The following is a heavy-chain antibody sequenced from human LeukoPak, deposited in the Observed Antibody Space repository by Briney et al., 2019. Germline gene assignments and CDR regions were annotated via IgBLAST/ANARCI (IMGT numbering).Heavy chain of an antibody. V-gene: IGHV6-1*01. Sequence: SQTLSHTCAISGDSVSSSASWNWIRQSPSRGLEWLGRTYYRSKWYSDYATSVKSRITINADTSKNQFSLQLNSVIPEDTAVYYCARDPDSSSEWGPFDPWGQGTLVTVSS. CDR3: ARDPDSSSEWGPFDP. J-gene: IGHJ5*02. CDR2: TYYRSKWYS. CDR1: GDSVSSSAS. D-gene: IGHD6-6*01.